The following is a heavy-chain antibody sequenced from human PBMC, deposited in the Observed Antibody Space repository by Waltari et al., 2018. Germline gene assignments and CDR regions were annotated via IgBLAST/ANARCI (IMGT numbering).Heavy chain of an antibody. Sequence: EVQLVESGGGLVKPGGSLRLACAASGFTLSNAWMSWVRQAPGKGLEWVGRIKSKTDGGTTDYAAPVKGRFTISRDDSKNTLYLQMNSLKTEDTAVYYCTTDPYSSGWYYFDYWGQGTLVTVSS. CDR2: IKSKTDGGTT. D-gene: IGHD6-19*01. V-gene: IGHV3-15*01. CDR3: TTDPYSSGWYYFDY. J-gene: IGHJ4*02. CDR1: GFTLSNAW.